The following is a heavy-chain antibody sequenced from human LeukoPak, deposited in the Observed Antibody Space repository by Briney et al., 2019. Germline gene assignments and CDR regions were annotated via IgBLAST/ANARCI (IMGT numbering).Heavy chain of an antibody. CDR3: ASLTGTTFFYYGMDV. D-gene: IGHD1-20*01. Sequence: GGSLRLSCAASGFTFSSYSTNWVRQAPGKGLEWVSYISSSSSYIYYADSVKGRFTISRDNAKNSLYLQMNSLRAEDTAVYYCASLTGTTFFYYGMDVWGQGTTVSVSS. CDR1: GFTFSSYS. J-gene: IGHJ6*02. V-gene: IGHV3-21*01. CDR2: ISSSSSYI.